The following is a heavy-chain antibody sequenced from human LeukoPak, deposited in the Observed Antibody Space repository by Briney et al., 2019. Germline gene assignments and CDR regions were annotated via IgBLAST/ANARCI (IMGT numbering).Heavy chain of an antibody. V-gene: IGHV4-39*01. J-gene: IGHJ6*02. CDR3: AVMAGSHYYGMDV. CDR2: IYYSGST. CDR1: GGFISSSSYY. D-gene: IGHD6-19*01. Sequence: SETLSLTCTVSGGFISSSSYYWGWIRQSPGKGLEWIGSIYYSGSTYYNPSLKSRVTISVDTSKNQFSLKLSSVTAADTAVYYCAVMAGSHYYGMDVWGQGTTVTVSS.